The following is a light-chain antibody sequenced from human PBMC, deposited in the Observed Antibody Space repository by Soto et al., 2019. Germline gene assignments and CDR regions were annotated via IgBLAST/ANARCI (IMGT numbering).Light chain of an antibody. V-gene: IGLV1-47*01. CDR1: SSNIGSNY. J-gene: IGLJ1*01. Sequence: QSALTQPPSASGTPGQRVTISCSGISSNIGSNYVYWYQQLPGTAPKLLIYKNNQRPSGVPDRFSGSKSGTSASLAISGLRSEDEADYYCAVWDDSLSGYVFGVGTKVTVL. CDR3: AVWDDSLSGYV. CDR2: KNN.